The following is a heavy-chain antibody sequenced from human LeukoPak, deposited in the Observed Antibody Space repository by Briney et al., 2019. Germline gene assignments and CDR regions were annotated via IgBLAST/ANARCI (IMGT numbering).Heavy chain of an antibody. Sequence: SETLSLTCTVSGGSISSYYWSWIRQPPGKGLEWIGYIVSSGSANYNPSLESRVTISLDRSRKQFSLKLKSVTAADTAVYYCASRSSDSTGLWAFDYWGQRTLVTVSS. V-gene: IGHV4-4*09. D-gene: IGHD3-22*01. CDR2: IVSSGSA. CDR1: GGSISSYY. J-gene: IGHJ4*02. CDR3: ASRSSDSTGLWAFDY.